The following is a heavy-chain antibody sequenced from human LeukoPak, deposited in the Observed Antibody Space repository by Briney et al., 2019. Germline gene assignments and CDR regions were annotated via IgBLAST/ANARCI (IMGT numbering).Heavy chain of an antibody. J-gene: IGHJ6*02. Sequence: ASVKVSCKASGGSFSSYAISWVRQAPGQGLEWMGWISAYNGNTNYAQKLQGRVTMTTDTSTSTAYMELRSLRSDDTAVYYCARDGDCSSTSCYWRESGVGTHYYYYGMDVWGQGTTVTVSS. CDR2: ISAYNGNT. D-gene: IGHD2-2*01. CDR1: GGSFSSYA. V-gene: IGHV1-18*01. CDR3: ARDGDCSSTSCYWRESGVGTHYYYYGMDV.